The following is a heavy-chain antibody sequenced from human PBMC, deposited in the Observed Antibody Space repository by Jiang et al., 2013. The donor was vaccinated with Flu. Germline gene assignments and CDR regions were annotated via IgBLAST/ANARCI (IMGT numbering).Heavy chain of an antibody. V-gene: IGHV1-18*01. D-gene: IGHD1-26*01. J-gene: IGHJ4*02. CDR2: ISAYNGNT. CDR1: GYTFTSYG. CDR3: ARVKGPKDRGATSGFDY. Sequence: EVKKPGASVKVSCKASGYTFTSYGISWVRQAPGQGLEWMGWISAYNGNTNYAQKLQGRVTMTTDTSTSTAYMELRSLRSDDTAVYYCARVKGPKDRGATSGFDYWGQGTLVTVSS.